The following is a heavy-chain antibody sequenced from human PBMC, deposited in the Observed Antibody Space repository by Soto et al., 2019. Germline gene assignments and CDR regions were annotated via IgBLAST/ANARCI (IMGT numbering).Heavy chain of an antibody. V-gene: IGHV1-69*13. CDR1: GGTFSSYA. CDR2: IIPIFGTA. J-gene: IGHJ4*02. CDR3: AANYGDSLPFDF. D-gene: IGHD4-17*01. Sequence: SVKVSCKASGGTFSSYAISWVRQAPGQGLEWMGGIIPIFGTANYAQKFQGRVTITADESTSTAYMELSSLRSEDTAVYYCAANYGDSLPFDFWGQGILVTVSS.